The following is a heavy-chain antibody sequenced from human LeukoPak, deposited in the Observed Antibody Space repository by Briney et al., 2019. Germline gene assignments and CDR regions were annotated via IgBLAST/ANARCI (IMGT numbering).Heavy chain of an antibody. D-gene: IGHD2-15*01. CDR1: GFTFSSYA. V-gene: IGHV3-23*01. Sequence: GGSLRLSCAASGFTFSSYAMSWVRQAPGKGLEWVSAISGSGGSTYYADSVKGRFTISRDNSKNTLYLQMNSLRAEDTAVYYCQTDIVVVVAATPEYFQHWGQGTLVTVSS. CDR3: QTDIVVVVAATPEYFQH. J-gene: IGHJ1*01. CDR2: ISGSGGST.